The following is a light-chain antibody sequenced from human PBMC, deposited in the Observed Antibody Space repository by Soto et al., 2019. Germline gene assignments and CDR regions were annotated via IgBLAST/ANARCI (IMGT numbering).Light chain of an antibody. J-gene: IGKJ5*01. V-gene: IGKV3-15*01. CDR2: GAS. Sequence: EIVSKQSPGTLSVSPGEGVTLSCRASQSVSSNLAWYQQRPGQAPRLLIYGASTRATGIPARFSGSGSGTEFTLTISSLQSEDFAVYYCQQYNNWPPITFGQGTRLDI. CDR3: QQYNNWPPIT. CDR1: QSVSSN.